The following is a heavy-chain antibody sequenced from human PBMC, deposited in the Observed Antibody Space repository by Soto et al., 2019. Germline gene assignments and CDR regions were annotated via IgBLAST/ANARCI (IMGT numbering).Heavy chain of an antibody. CDR1: GGSISSYY. CDR3: AREGRGDSSSIDY. J-gene: IGHJ4*02. CDR2: IYYSGST. V-gene: IGHV4-59*01. D-gene: IGHD6-6*01. Sequence: PSETLSLTCTVSGGSISSYYWSWIRQPPGKGLEWIGYIYYSGSTNYNPSLKSRVTISVDTSKNQFSLKLSSVTAADTAVYYCAREGRGDSSSIDYWGQGTQVTVSS.